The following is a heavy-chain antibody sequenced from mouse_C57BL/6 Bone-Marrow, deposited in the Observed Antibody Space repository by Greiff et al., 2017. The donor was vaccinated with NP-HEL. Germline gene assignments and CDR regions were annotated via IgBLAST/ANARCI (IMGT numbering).Heavy chain of an antibody. J-gene: IGHJ2*01. Sequence: QVQLKQPGAELVRPGSSVKLSCKASGYTFTSYWMHWVKQRPIQGLEWIGNIDPSDSETHYNQKFKDKATLTVDKSSSTAYMQLSSLTSEDSAVYYCARDYYGTPYFDYWGQGTTLTVSS. D-gene: IGHD1-1*01. CDR3: ARDYYGTPYFDY. CDR2: IDPSDSET. CDR1: GYTFTSYW. V-gene: IGHV1-52*01.